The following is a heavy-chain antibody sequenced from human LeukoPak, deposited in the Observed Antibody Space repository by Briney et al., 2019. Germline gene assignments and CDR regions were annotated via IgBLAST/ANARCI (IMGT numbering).Heavy chain of an antibody. CDR2: ITHSGST. CDR1: GGSFSGYY. CDR3: ARSYDYVWGSYRPDYFDY. D-gene: IGHD3-16*02. J-gene: IGHJ4*02. Sequence: SETLSLTCAVYGGSFSGYYWNWIRQPPGKGLEWIGEITHSGSTNYNPSLKSRVTISVDTSKNQFSLKLSSVTAADTAMYYCARSYDYVWGSYRPDYFDYWGQGTLVTVSS. V-gene: IGHV4-34*01.